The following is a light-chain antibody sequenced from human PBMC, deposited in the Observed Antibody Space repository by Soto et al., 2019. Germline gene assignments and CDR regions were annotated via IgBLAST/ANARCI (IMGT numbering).Light chain of an antibody. CDR1: NSNIGAGYD. Sequence: QSVLTQPPSVSGAPGQRVTISCTGSNSNIGAGYDVHWYQQLPGAAPKLLIYGNSNRPSGVPDRFSGSKSGTSGSLAITGLQAEDEADYYCQYHESSLNEYVFRIGTKVTVL. CDR2: GNS. J-gene: IGLJ1*01. CDR3: QYHESSLNEYV. V-gene: IGLV1-40*01.